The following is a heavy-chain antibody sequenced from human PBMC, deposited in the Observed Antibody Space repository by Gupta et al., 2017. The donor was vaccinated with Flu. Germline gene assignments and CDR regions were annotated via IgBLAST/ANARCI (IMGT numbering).Heavy chain of an antibody. CDR1: GFMFSDST. J-gene: IGHJ4*02. CDR2: IRSKANNYAT. CDR3: TRPLVQLGPTTTEDY. Sequence: EVQLVESGGGLVQPGGSLKLSCAASGFMFSDSTIHWVRQAPGKGLEWVGRIRSKANNYATTYAASVKGRFTISRDDSKNTAYLQMNSLKTEDTAVYYCTRPLVQLGPTTTEDYWGQGTLVTVS. D-gene: IGHD1-1*01. V-gene: IGHV3-73*02.